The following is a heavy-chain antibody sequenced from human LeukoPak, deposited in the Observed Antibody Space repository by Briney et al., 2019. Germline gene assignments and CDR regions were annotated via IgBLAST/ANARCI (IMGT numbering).Heavy chain of an antibody. D-gene: IGHD3-22*01. J-gene: IGHJ1*01. CDR3: ARHYYYDSSGYYDAYFQH. Sequence: EPGGSLRLSCAASGFTFGSYEMNWVRQAPGKGLEWVSYISSSGSTIYYADSVRGRFTTSTDNAKNSLYLQMNSLRSEDTAVYYCARHYYYDSSGYYDAYFQHCGQGTLVSVSS. CDR2: ISSSGSTI. CDR1: GFTFGSYE. V-gene: IGHV3-48*03.